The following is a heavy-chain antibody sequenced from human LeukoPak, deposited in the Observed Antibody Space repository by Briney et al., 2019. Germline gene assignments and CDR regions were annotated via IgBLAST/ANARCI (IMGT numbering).Heavy chain of an antibody. CDR3: AKDSPVVGATILFDY. J-gene: IGHJ4*02. D-gene: IGHD1-26*01. CDR2: IYGDGSST. CDR1: GFTFKSHW. V-gene: IGHV3-74*01. Sequence: PGGSLRLSCVASGFTFKSHWMHWVRQSPGKGLEWVSFIYGDGSSTGYADSVKGRFTISRDNSKNTLYLQMNSLRAEDTAVYYCAKDSPVVGATILFDYWGQGTLVTVSS.